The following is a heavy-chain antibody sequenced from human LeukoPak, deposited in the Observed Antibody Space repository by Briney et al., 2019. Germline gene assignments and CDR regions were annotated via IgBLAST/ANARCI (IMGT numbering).Heavy chain of an antibody. CDR2: VYYTGGT. CDR3: ARGGEIGHYYYYYYMDV. CDR1: GGSITSSSYY. Sequence: PSETLSLTCSVSGGSITSSSYYWAWIRQPPEKGLEWLESVYYTGGTNYSPSLRSRVTMSVDTSKNQFSLKLSSVTAADTAVYYCARGGEIGHYYYYYYMDVWGKGTTVTVSS. V-gene: IGHV4-39*07. J-gene: IGHJ6*03.